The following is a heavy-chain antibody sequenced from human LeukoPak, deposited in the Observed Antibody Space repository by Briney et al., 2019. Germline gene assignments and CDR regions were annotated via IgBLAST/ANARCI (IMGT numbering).Heavy chain of an antibody. CDR1: GYTFTSYY. J-gene: IGHJ5*01. CDR2: INPSGGST. V-gene: IGHV1-46*01. CDR3: ARAGYSGYDSFLFDS. Sequence: ASVKVSCKASGYTFTSYYMHWVRQAPGQGLEWMGIINPSGGSTSYAQKFQGRVTTTRDTSTSTVYMELSSLRSEDTAVYYCARAGYSGYDSFLFDSWGQGTLVTVSS. D-gene: IGHD5-12*01.